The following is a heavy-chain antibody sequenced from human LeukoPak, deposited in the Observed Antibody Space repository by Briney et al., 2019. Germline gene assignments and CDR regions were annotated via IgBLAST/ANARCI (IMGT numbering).Heavy chain of an antibody. CDR1: GGSISSYY. D-gene: IGHD2-2*02. CDR2: IYTSGST. V-gene: IGHV4-4*07. J-gene: IGHJ5*02. CDR3: AREGIVPAAILPSYNWFDP. Sequence: PSETLSLTCTVSGGSISSYYWSWIRQPAGKGLEWIGRIYTSGSTNYNPSLKSRVTMSVDTSKNQFSLKLSSVTAADTAVYYCAREGIVPAAILPSYNWFDPWGQGTLVTVSS.